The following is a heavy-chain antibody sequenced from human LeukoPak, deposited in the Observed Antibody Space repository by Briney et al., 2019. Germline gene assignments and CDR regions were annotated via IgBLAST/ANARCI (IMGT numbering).Heavy chain of an antibody. CDR1: GYTLTELS. J-gene: IGHJ4*02. Sequence: ASVKVSCKVSGYTLTELSMHWVRQAPGKGLEWMGGFDPEDGETIYAQKFQGRVTMTEDTSTDTAYMELSSLRSEDTAVNYCATDFPYDSSGYRFDYWGQGTLVTVSS. CDR3: ATDFPYDSSGYRFDY. D-gene: IGHD3-22*01. CDR2: FDPEDGET. V-gene: IGHV1-24*01.